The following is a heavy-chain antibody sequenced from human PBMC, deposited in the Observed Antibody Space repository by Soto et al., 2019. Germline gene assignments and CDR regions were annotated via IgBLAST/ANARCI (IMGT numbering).Heavy chain of an antibody. CDR3: TAPTVTTPDYYYGADV. CDR1: GGTFSSYA. D-gene: IGHD4-17*01. J-gene: IGHJ6*02. CDR2: IIPIFGTA. V-gene: IGHV1-69*05. Sequence: SVKVSCKASGGTFSSYAISWVRQGTEQGLEWMGGIIPIFGTANYAQKFQERVTITTDMPTSTVYMELSSLRSDDTGVYYCTAPTVTTPDYYYGADVWGQGTSLTVSS.